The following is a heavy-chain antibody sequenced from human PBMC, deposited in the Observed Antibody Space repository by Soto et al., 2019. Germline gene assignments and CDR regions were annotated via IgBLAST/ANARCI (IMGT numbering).Heavy chain of an antibody. CDR2: MNPNSGNT. CDR3: ARGPGSWYYYYMDV. CDR1: GYTFTSYD. J-gene: IGHJ6*03. Sequence: QVQLVQSGAEVKKPGASVKVSCKASGYTFTSYDINWVRQATGQGLEWMGWMNPNSGNTGYAQKFQGRVTMTRNTSISTDYMELSCLRSEDKAVYYCARGPGSWYYYYMDVWGKGTTVTVSS. V-gene: IGHV1-8*01. D-gene: IGHD6-13*01.